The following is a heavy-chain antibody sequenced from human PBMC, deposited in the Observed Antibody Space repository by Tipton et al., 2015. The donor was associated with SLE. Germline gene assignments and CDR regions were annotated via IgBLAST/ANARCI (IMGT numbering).Heavy chain of an antibody. CDR1: GGSFSGYY. V-gene: IGHV4-34*01. D-gene: IGHD3-16*01. CDR3: ATRSSGNILGYGLDI. Sequence: TLSLTCAVYGGSFSGYYWSWIRQPPGKGLEWIGEINHSGSTNYNPSLKSRVTISIDTSKNQFSLKLTSVTAADTAVYYCATRSSGNILGYGLDIWGLGTMVTVSP. CDR2: INHSGST. J-gene: IGHJ3*02.